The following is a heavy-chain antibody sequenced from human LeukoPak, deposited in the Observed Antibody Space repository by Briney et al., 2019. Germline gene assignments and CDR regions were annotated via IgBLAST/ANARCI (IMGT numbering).Heavy chain of an antibody. CDR1: GYTFTSYA. CDR3: ARGQEEQGSWYYFDY. D-gene: IGHD6-13*01. CDR2: INTNTGNP. V-gene: IGHV7-4-1*02. Sequence: GASVKVSGKASGYTFTSYAMNWVRQAPGQGLEWMGWINTNTGNPTYAQGFTGRFAFSLDTSVSTAYLQISSLKAEDTAVYHCARGQEEQGSWYYFDYWGQGTLVTVSS. J-gene: IGHJ4*02.